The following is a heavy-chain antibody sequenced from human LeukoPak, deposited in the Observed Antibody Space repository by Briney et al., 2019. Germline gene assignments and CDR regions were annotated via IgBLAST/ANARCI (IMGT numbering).Heavy chain of an antibody. Sequence: GGSLRLSCAASGFTFSDYYMSWIRQAPGKGLEWVSYISSSGSTIYYADSVKGRSTISRDNAKNSLYLQMNSLRAEDTAVYYCARDATRLYGDYGDAFDIWGQGTMVTVSS. CDR1: GFTFSDYY. CDR3: ARDATRLYGDYGDAFDI. CDR2: ISSSGSTI. J-gene: IGHJ3*02. D-gene: IGHD4-17*01. V-gene: IGHV3-11*01.